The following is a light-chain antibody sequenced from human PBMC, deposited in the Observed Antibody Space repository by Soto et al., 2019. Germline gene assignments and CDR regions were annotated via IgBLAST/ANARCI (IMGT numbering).Light chain of an antibody. CDR3: SSYTSSSTPYV. CDR1: SSDGGGYNY. Sequence: QSALTQPASVSGSPAQSITISCTGTSSDGGGYNYVSWYQQHPGKAPKLMIYDVSNRPSGVSNRFSGSKSGNTASLTISGLQAEDEADYYCSSYTSSSTPYVFGTGTKVTVL. V-gene: IGLV2-14*01. J-gene: IGLJ1*01. CDR2: DVS.